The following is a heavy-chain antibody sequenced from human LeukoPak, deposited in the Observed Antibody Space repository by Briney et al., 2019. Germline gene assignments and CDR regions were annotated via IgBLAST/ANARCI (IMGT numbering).Heavy chain of an antibody. CDR1: GFTFSSYS. V-gene: IGHV3-48*01. D-gene: IGHD2-15*01. CDR2: ISSSSSTI. J-gene: IGHJ3*02. Sequence: GGSLRLSCAASGFTFSSYSMNWVRQAPGKGLEWVSYISSSSSTIYYADSVKGRFTISRDNAKNSLYLQMNSLRAEDTAVYCCARHRSGGSQDDAFDIWGQGTMVTVSS. CDR3: ARHRSGGSQDDAFDI.